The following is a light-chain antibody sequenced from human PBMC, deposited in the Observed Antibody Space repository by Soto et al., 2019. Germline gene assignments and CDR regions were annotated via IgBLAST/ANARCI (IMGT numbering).Light chain of an antibody. Sequence: DIVLTQSPGTLSLSPGERATLSCRASQSVSSSYLAWYQQKPGQAPRLLIYGASIRATGIPDRFSGSGSGTDFTLTISRLEPEDFVVYYCQQYGSSPLTFGGGIKVEIK. CDR1: QSVSSSY. CDR2: GAS. J-gene: IGKJ4*01. CDR3: QQYGSSPLT. V-gene: IGKV3-20*01.